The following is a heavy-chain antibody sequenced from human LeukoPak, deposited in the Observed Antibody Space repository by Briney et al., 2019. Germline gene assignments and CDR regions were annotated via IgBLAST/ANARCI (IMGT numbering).Heavy chain of an antibody. Sequence: GASVKVSCKASRGTFSSYAISWVRQAPGQGLEWMGRIIPILGIANYAQKFQGRVTITADKSTSTAYMELSSLRSEDTAVYYCARDRSSGLFDYWGQGTLVTVSS. CDR1: RGTFSSYA. J-gene: IGHJ4*02. CDR3: ARDRSSGLFDY. V-gene: IGHV1-69*04. D-gene: IGHD6-19*01. CDR2: IIPILGIA.